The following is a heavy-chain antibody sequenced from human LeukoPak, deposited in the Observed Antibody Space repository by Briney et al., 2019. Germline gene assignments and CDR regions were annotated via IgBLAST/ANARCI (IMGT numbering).Heavy chain of an antibody. CDR3: ARDRVRGNANPYFDY. D-gene: IGHD1-1*01. V-gene: IGHV4-61*01. Sequence: SETLSLTCTVSGVSVSSGTYYWSWIRQPPGKGLEWIGYIYYSGSTNYNPSLKSRVTISIDTSKNQFSLKLSSVTAADTAVYYCARDRVRGNANPYFDYWGQGTLVTVSS. CDR1: GVSVSSGTYY. J-gene: IGHJ4*02. CDR2: IYYSGST.